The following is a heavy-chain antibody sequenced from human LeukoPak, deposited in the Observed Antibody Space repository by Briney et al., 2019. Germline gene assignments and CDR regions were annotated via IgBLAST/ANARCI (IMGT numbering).Heavy chain of an antibody. CDR3: ARVGIAAAAMGVFDY. V-gene: IGHV1-18*01. D-gene: IGHD6-13*01. J-gene: IGHJ4*02. Sequence: GASVKVSCKASGYTFTSYGISWVRQAPGQGLEWMGWISAYNGNTNYAQKLQGRVTMTTDTSTSTAYMELRSLRSDDTAVYYCARVGIAAAAMGVFDYWGQGTLVTVSS. CDR1: GYTFTSYG. CDR2: ISAYNGNT.